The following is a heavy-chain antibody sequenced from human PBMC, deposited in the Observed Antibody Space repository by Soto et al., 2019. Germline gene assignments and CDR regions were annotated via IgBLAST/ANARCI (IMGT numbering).Heavy chain of an antibody. D-gene: IGHD2-21*02. Sequence: EASVKVSCKASGYPFTGYYMHWVRQAPGQGLEWMGWINPNSGGTNYAQKFQGRVTMTRDTSISTAYMELSRLRSDDTAVYYCAREVVVVTATFYYYYYGMDVWGQGTTVTVSS. V-gene: IGHV1-2*02. CDR2: INPNSGGT. J-gene: IGHJ6*02. CDR3: AREVVVVTATFYYYYYGMDV. CDR1: GYPFTGYY.